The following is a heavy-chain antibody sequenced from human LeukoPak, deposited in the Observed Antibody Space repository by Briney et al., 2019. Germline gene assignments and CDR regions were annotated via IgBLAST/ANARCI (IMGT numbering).Heavy chain of an antibody. CDR1: GFTFSNAW. J-gene: IGHJ4*02. CDR2: ISWNSGSI. V-gene: IGHV3-9*01. Sequence: PGGSLRLSCAASGFTFSNAWMSWVRQAPGKGLEWVSGISWNSGSIGYADSVKGRFTISRDNAKNSLYLQMNSLRAEDTALYYCAKGGTYYYGSGSYFWGQGTLVTVSS. D-gene: IGHD3-10*01. CDR3: AKGGTYYYGSGSYF.